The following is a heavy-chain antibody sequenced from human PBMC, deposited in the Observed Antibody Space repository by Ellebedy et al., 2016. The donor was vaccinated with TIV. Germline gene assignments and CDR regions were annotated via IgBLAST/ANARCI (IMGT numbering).Heavy chain of an antibody. Sequence: ASVKVSXXASGYTFTSYYMHWVRQAPGQGLEWMGIINPSGGSTSYAQKLQGRVTMTTDTSTSTAYMELRSLRSDDTAMYYCARRTVGVSPAGYWGQGTLVTVSS. V-gene: IGHV1-46*01. CDR2: INPSGGST. D-gene: IGHD2-15*01. J-gene: IGHJ4*02. CDR3: ARRTVGVSPAGY. CDR1: GYTFTSYY.